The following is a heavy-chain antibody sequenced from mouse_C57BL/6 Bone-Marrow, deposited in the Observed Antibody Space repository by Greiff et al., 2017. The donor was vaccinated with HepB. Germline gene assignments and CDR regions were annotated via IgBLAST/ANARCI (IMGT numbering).Heavy chain of an antibody. D-gene: IGHD1-1*01. V-gene: IGHV14-4*01. J-gene: IGHJ2*01. CDR2: IDPENGDT. Sequence: EVQRVESGAELVRPGASVKLSCTASGFNIKDDYMHWVKQRPEQGLEWIGWIDPENGDTEYASKFQGKATITADTSSNTSYLQLLSLTSEDTAVYYCTPITTVVDYWGQGTTLTVSS. CDR1: GFNIKDDY. CDR3: TPITTVVDY.